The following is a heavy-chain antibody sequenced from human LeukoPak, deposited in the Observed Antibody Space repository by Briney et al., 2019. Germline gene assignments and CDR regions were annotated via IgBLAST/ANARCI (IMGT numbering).Heavy chain of an antibody. J-gene: IGHJ4*02. CDR3: ARVGQYQLPPYFDY. D-gene: IGHD2-2*01. CDR2: ISSSGSTI. Sequence: PEGSLRLSCAASGFTFSDYYMSWIRQAPGKGLEWVSYISSSGSTIYYADSVKGRFTISRDNAKNSLYLQMNSLRAEDTAVYYCARVGQYQLPPYFDYWGQGTLVTVSS. V-gene: IGHV3-11*01. CDR1: GFTFSDYY.